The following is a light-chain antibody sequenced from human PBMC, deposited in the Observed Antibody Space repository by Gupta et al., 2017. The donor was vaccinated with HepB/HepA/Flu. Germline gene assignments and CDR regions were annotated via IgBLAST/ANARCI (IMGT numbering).Light chain of an antibody. CDR3: CSDANTLYV. J-gene: IGLJ1*01. V-gene: IGLV2-23*02. CDR2: EVR. CDR1: SSDVGNYNF. Sequence: QSALSQPASASGSPGQSTTISCPGTSSDVGNYNFVSWYQQHPGKAPKLMIYEVRNRPSGGSIRFSGSKSVNTAALTISGLQAEDEADYDCCSDANTLYVFGSGTKVTV.